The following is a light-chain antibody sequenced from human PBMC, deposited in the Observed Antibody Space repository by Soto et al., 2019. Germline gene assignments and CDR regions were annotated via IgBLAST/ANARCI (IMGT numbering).Light chain of an antibody. J-gene: IGKJ4*01. CDR2: DAS. CDR1: QSVSSN. Sequence: EIVLTQSPATLSLSPGERATLSCRASQSVSSNLAWYQQKPGQAPRLLIYDASNRATGVPARFSGSGSGTGFTLTISSLEPEDFAVYCCQQRANWPPLTFGGGTKVEI. CDR3: QQRANWPPLT. V-gene: IGKV3-11*01.